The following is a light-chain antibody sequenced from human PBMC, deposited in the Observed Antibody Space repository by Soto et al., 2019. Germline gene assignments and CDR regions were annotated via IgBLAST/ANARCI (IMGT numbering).Light chain of an antibody. CDR1: SSDVGGYNY. CDR3: SSYTSSSTLYV. J-gene: IGLJ1*01. V-gene: IGLV2-14*01. CDR2: DVS. Sequence: QSVLTQPASVSGSPGQSITISCTGTSSDVGGYNYVSWYQQHPGKAPKLMIYDVSNRPSGVSSRFSGSKSGNTASLTISGLQAEDEADYYCSSYTSSSTLYVFGTGT.